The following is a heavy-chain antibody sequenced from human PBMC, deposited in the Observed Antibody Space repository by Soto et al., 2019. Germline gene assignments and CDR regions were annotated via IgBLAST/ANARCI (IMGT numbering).Heavy chain of an antibody. Sequence: SETLSLTCTVSGGSISSYYWSWIRQPPGKGLEWIGYIYYRGSTNYNPSLKSRVTISVDTSKNQFSLKLSSVTAADTAVYYCARDDGDYGSGSYYAFDIWGQGTMVTVSS. D-gene: IGHD3-10*01. CDR2: IYYRGST. CDR1: GGSISSYY. J-gene: IGHJ3*02. CDR3: ARDDGDYGSGSYYAFDI. V-gene: IGHV4-59*01.